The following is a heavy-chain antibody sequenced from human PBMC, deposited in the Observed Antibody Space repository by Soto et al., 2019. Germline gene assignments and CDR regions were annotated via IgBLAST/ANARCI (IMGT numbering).Heavy chain of an antibody. CDR3: AREGGLVGYTSSFDY. CDR1: GFTFSSSA. D-gene: IGHD1-26*01. J-gene: IGHJ4*02. CDR2: ISGSGGST. Sequence: PGGSLRLSCAASGFTFSSSAMSWVRQAPGKGLEWVSAISGSGGSTFYADSVKGRFTISRDNAENSLYLQMDSLRAEDTAVYYCAREGGLVGYTSSFDYWGRGTLVTVSS. V-gene: IGHV3-23*01.